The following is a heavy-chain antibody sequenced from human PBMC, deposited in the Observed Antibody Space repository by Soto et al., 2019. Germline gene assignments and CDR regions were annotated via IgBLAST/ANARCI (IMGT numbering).Heavy chain of an antibody. CDR2: IYPGDSDT. D-gene: IGHD2-21*02. CDR1: GYSFTSYW. V-gene: IGHV5-51*01. J-gene: IGHJ5*02. CDR3: ARHFAQSSAMVVTPEGRWFDP. Sequence: EVQLVQSGAEVKKPGESLKISCKGSGYSFTSYWIGWVRQMPGKGLEWIGIIYPGDSDTRYSPSFQGQVTISADKSNSTAYLQWSSLKASDTVMYYCARHFAQSSAMVVTPEGRWFDPWGQGTLVTVSS.